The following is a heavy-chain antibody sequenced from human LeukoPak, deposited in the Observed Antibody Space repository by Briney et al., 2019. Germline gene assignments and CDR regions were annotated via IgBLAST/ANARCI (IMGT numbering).Heavy chain of an antibody. V-gene: IGHV3-48*03. D-gene: IGHD6-13*01. CDR3: ARAAIAAAGGIDY. CDR1: GFTFSSYE. CDR2: ISSSGSTI. J-gene: IGHJ4*02. Sequence: PGGSLGLSCAASGFTFSSYEMNWVRQAPGKGLEWVSYISSSGSTIYYADSVKGRFTISRDNAKNSLYLQMNSLRAEDTAVYYCARAAIAAAGGIDYWGQGTLVTVSS.